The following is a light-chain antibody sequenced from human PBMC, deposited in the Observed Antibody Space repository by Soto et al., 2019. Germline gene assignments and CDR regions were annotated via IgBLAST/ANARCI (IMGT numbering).Light chain of an antibody. Sequence: EIVMTQSPATLSVSPGERATLSCRASQSVSSNLACYQQKPGQAPRLIIYGASTRANGIPARFSGSGSGTEFTLTIRSLQSEDFAVYYCQQYNNWHPVTFGQGTRLEIK. J-gene: IGKJ5*01. CDR1: QSVSSN. CDR3: QQYNNWHPVT. V-gene: IGKV3D-15*01. CDR2: GAS.